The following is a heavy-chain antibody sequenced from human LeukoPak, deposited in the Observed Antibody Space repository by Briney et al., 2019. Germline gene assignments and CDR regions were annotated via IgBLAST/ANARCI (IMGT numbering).Heavy chain of an antibody. CDR1: GYSISSGYY. J-gene: IGHJ4*02. D-gene: IGHD3-9*01. CDR3: ARVRGYYDIFTLFDY. Sequence: KPSETLSLTCAVSGYSISSGYYRGWRRQPPGQGLGWIGSIYHSGSTYYNPSLKSRVTISVDTSKTQFSLKLSSVTAADTAVYYCARVRGYYDIFTLFDYWGQGTLVTVSS. CDR2: IYHSGST. V-gene: IGHV4-38-2*01.